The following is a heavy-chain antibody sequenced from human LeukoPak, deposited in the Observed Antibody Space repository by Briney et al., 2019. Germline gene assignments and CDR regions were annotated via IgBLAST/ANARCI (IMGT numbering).Heavy chain of an antibody. D-gene: IGHD2-2*01. CDR2: ISGSGGNT. Sequence: GGTLRLSCAASGFTFSSYGMSWVRQAPGKGLEWISGISGSGGNTYYADSVKGRFTISRDNSKNTLYLQMNSLRAEDTAVYYCAGYCSTTSCYSSPNWFDPWGQGTLVTVSS. CDR3: AGYCSTTSCYSSPNWFDP. J-gene: IGHJ5*02. CDR1: GFTFSSYG. V-gene: IGHV3-23*01.